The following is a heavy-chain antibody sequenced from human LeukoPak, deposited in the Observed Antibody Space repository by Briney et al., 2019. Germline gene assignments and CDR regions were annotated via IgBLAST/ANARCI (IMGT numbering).Heavy chain of an antibody. CDR2: ISYDGSNK. J-gene: IGHJ3*02. CDR1: GFTFSSYA. Sequence: GGSLRLSCAASGFTFSSYAMHWVRQAPGKGLEWVAVISYDGSNKYYADSVKGRFTISRDNSKNTLYLQMNSLGAEDTAVYYCASPPTKSSLDIWGQGTMVTVSS. D-gene: IGHD5-12*01. CDR3: ASPPTKSSLDI. V-gene: IGHV3-30*04.